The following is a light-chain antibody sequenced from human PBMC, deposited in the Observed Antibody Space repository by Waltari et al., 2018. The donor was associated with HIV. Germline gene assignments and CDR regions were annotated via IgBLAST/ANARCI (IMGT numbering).Light chain of an antibody. Sequence: QSTLTQPPSVSGSLGQSVTIACSGTSSDIGSYNRVSWYQQPPGTAPKLIIYEVTNLPSGVAVRFSGSKSGNTASLTISGLQAEDEADYYCSSYTTSSTWVFGGGTQLTVL. CDR1: SSDIGSYNR. CDR3: SSYTTSSTWV. V-gene: IGLV2-18*02. J-gene: IGLJ3*02. CDR2: EVT.